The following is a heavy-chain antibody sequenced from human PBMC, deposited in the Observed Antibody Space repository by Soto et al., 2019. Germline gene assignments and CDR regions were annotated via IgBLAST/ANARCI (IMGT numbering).Heavy chain of an antibody. CDR3: ARNHIAVAGLFDY. CDR2: IYHSGST. CDR1: SGSISSSNW. J-gene: IGHJ4*02. Sequence: SETLSLSYAVSSGSISSSNWWSWVRQPPGKGLEWIGEIYHSGSTNYNPSLKSRVTISVDKSKNQFSLKLSSVTAADTAVYYCARNHIAVAGLFDYWGQGTLVTVSS. V-gene: IGHV4-4*02. D-gene: IGHD6-19*01.